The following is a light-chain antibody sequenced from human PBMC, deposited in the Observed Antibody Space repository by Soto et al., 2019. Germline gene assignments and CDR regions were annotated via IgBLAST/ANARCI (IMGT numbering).Light chain of an antibody. CDR2: EVS. J-gene: IGLJ2*01. Sequence: QSALTQPASVSGSPGQSITISCTGSSSDIGTYNYVSWYQHHPGKAPKLMIYEVSYRPSGVSSRFSASKSGNTASLTISGRQAEDEADYYCGSYTNNTTLLFGGGTKLTVL. V-gene: IGLV2-14*01. CDR1: SSDIGTYNY. CDR3: GSYTNNTTLL.